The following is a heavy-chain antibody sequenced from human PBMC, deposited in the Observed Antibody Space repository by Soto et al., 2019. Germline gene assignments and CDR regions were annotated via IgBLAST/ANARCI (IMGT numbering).Heavy chain of an antibody. V-gene: IGHV3-23*01. J-gene: IGHJ6*02. CDR2: ISGSGGST. CDR1: GFTFSSYA. D-gene: IGHD6-19*01. Sequence: PGGSLRLSCAASGFTFSSYAMSWVRQAPWKGLEWVSAISGSGGSTYYADSVKGRFTISRDNSKNTLYLQMNSLRAEDTAVYYCAKGIAVAGTRLDYYYYGMDVWGQGTTVTVSS. CDR3: AKGIAVAGTRLDYYYYGMDV.